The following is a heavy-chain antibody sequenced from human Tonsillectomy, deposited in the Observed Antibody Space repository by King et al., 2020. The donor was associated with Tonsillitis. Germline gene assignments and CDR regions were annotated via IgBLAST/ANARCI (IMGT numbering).Heavy chain of an antibody. D-gene: IGHD3-22*01. CDR3: ARGSFYDSSGYCPLCYFSGMDV. Sequence: QLQESGPGLVKPSETLSLTCTVSGGSISSYYWSWIRQPPGKGLQWIGNIYYSGSTNYNPSLTSRVTISVDTSKNQFSLKLSSVTAGDTAVYYCARGSFYDSSGYCPLCYFSGMDVWGQGTTVTVSS. CDR1: GGSISSYY. J-gene: IGHJ6*02. CDR2: IYYSGST. V-gene: IGHV4-59*01.